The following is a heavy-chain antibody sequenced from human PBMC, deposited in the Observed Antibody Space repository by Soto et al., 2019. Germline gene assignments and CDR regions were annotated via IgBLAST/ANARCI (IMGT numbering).Heavy chain of an antibody. D-gene: IGHD4-4*01. CDR1: GGSISSYY. J-gene: IGHJ5*02. CDR3: ARDRRFYSNYGFNWFDP. Sequence: SETLSLTCTVSGGSISSYYWSWIRQPAGKGLEWIGRIYTSGSTNYNPSLKSRVTMSVDTSKNQFSLKLSSVTAADTAVYYCARDRRFYSNYGFNWFDPWGQGTLVTVS. V-gene: IGHV4-4*07. CDR2: IYTSGST.